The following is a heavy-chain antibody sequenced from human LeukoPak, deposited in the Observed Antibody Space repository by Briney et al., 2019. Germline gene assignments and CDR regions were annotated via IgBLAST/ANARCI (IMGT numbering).Heavy chain of an antibody. CDR1: GDSVPSNSAA. CDR3: ARDSSGWSGRFDY. Sequence: SQTLSLTCAISGDSVPSNSAAWNWIRQSPSRGLEWLGRTYYRSKWYNYYAVSVNSRITINPDTSKNQFYLKLNSVTPEDTAVYYCARDSSGWSGRFDYWGQGTLVTVSS. J-gene: IGHJ4*02. CDR2: TYYRSKWYN. D-gene: IGHD6-19*01. V-gene: IGHV6-1*01.